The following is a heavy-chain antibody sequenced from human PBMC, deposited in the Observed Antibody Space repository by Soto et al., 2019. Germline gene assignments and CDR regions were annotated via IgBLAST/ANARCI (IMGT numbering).Heavy chain of an antibody. J-gene: IGHJ6*02. Sequence: EVQLVQSGGGWVQPGRTLRLSWAASGFTFDDYAMHWVRQVPGKGLEWVSGISWNGDTMVYADSVRGRFTISRDNSRNSVYLQMTSLRREDTAIYYCAKDSGRYDFYALAVWGQGTTVTVSS. CDR2: ISWNGDTM. V-gene: IGHV3-9*01. CDR3: AKDSGRYDFYALAV. D-gene: IGHD3-3*01. CDR1: GFTFDDYA.